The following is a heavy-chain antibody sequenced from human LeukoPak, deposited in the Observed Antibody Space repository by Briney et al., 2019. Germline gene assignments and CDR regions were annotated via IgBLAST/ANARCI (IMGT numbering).Heavy chain of an antibody. D-gene: IGHD6-19*01. Sequence: GGSLRLSCAASGFTFSSDTINGVRQAPGKGLWWVSSISSSSSYIYYADSVKGRFTISRDNARKSLYLQMNSLRADDTAVYYCARGASVVAGSDNAFDIWGQGTMVTVSS. CDR1: GFTFSSDT. J-gene: IGHJ3*02. CDR3: ARGASVVAGSDNAFDI. CDR2: ISSSSSYI. V-gene: IGHV3-21*01.